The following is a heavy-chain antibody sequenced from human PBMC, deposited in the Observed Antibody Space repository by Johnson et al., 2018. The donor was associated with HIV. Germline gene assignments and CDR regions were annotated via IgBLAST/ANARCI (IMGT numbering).Heavy chain of an antibody. D-gene: IGHD6-19*01. V-gene: IGHV3-20*04. CDR1: GFTFADYG. CDR2: INWNGGST. Sequence: VQLVESGGGVVQPGRSLRLSCAASGFTFADYGMSWVRQAPGTGLEWVSGINWNGGSTGYADSVKGRFTISRDNSKNTLYLQMNSLRAEDTAVYYCARISGWYSPAFDIWGQGTMVTVSS. CDR3: ARISGWYSPAFDI. J-gene: IGHJ3*02.